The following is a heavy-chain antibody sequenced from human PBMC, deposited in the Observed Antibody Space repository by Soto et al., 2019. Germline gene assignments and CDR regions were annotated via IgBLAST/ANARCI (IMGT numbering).Heavy chain of an antibody. CDR1: GGSISSSNW. J-gene: IGHJ3*02. CDR3: ARDSGSWHMEAFDI. D-gene: IGHD1-26*01. Sequence: QVQLQESGPGLVKPSGTLSLTCAVSGGSISSSNWWSWVRQPPGKGLEWIGEIYHSGSTNYNPSLKSRVTTSVDKSKHQFSLKLSSVTAAETAVYYCARDSGSWHMEAFDIWGQGTMVTVSS. CDR2: IYHSGST. V-gene: IGHV4-4*02.